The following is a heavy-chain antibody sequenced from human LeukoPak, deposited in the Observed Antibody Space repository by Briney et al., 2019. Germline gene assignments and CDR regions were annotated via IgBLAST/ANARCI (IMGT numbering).Heavy chain of an antibody. CDR2: FDPEDGET. CDR3: ATGLVYYDSSGYPY. J-gene: IGHJ4*02. V-gene: IGHV1-24*01. CDR1: GYTLTELS. Sequence: ASVKVSCKVSGYTLTELSMHWVRQAPGKGLEWMGGFDPEDGETIYAQKFQGRVTMTEDTSTDTAYMELSSLRSEDTAVYYCATGLVYYDSSGYPYWGQGTLVTVSS. D-gene: IGHD3-22*01.